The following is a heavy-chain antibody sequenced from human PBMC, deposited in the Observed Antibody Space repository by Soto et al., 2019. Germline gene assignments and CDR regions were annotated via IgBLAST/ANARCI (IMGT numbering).Heavy chain of an antibody. V-gene: IGHV4-34*01. J-gene: IGHJ6*02. CDR3: VRGPRARPSWGIERVYGSSKKPVMDGMDV. CDR1: GGSFSGYY. Sequence: PSETLSLTCAVNGGSFSGYYWSWVRQPPGKGLEWIGEINYSGSTNYNPSLKSRVTISVDTSKNQFSLKLTSVTAADTAVYYCVRGPRARPSWGIERVYGSSKKPVMDGMDVWGPGTTVPVSS. CDR2: INYSGST. D-gene: IGHD6-13*01.